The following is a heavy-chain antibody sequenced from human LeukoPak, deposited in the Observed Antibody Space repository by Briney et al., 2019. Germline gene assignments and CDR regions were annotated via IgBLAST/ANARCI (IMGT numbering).Heavy chain of an antibody. V-gene: IGHV3-23*01. Sequence: GGSLRLSCAASGFTFSSYGMSWVRQAPGKGLEWVSGISGSGGSTYYADSVKGPFTISRDNSKNTLSLQMNSLRAEDTAVYYCATRGPPEVRAFDYWGQGTLVTVSS. CDR3: ATRGPPEVRAFDY. J-gene: IGHJ4*02. CDR1: GFTFSSYG. D-gene: IGHD3-10*01. CDR2: ISGSGGST.